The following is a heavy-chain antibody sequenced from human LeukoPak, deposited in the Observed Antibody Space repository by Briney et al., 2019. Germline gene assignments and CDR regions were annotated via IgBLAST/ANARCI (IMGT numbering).Heavy chain of an antibody. J-gene: IGHJ4*02. CDR3: ARVGTSGWTSDY. Sequence: HTGGSLRLSCAASGFTFSSYSINWVRQAPGKGLEWLSYISSSSRTISYADSLKGRFTVSRDNAKNSLDLQMNSLRVEDTAVYYCARVGTSGWTSDYWGQGTLVTVSS. D-gene: IGHD6-19*01. V-gene: IGHV3-48*04. CDR1: GFTFSSYS. CDR2: ISSSSRTI.